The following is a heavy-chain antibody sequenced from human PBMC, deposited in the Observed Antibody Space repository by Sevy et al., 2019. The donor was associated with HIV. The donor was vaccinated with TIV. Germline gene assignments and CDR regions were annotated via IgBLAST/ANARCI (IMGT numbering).Heavy chain of an antibody. CDR2: TSYNGRNK. Sequence: GGSLRLSCTASGFTFSNYAMHWVRQAPGKGLEWVAFTSYNGRNKYYADSVKGRFTISRGNSKNTLSLQMNSLRAEDTAVYYCARESKDAFDIWGQGTMVTVSS. V-gene: IGHV3-30-3*01. J-gene: IGHJ3*02. CDR3: ARESKDAFDI. CDR1: GFTFSNYA.